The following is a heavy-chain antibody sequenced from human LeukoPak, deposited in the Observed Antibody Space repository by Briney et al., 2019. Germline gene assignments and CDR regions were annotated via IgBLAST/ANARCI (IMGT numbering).Heavy chain of an antibody. Sequence: VASVKVSCKASGYTFTSYGISWVRQAPGQGLEWMGWIGAYNGNTNYAQKLQGRVTMTRNTSISTAYMELSSLRSEDTAVYYCARSYYDFWSGYSYYYYGMDVWGQGTTVTVSS. V-gene: IGHV1-18*01. CDR3: ARSYYDFWSGYSYYYYGMDV. CDR2: IGAYNGNT. J-gene: IGHJ6*02. D-gene: IGHD3-3*01. CDR1: GYTFTSYG.